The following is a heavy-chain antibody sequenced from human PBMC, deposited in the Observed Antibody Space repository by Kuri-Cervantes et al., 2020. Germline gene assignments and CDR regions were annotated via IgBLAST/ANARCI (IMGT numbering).Heavy chain of an antibody. V-gene: IGHV4-31*01. J-gene: IGHJ4*02. CDR1: GGSISSSSYY. CDR3: ARANYGDFEGSFDY. Sequence: SETLSLTCTVSGGSISSSSYYWGWIRQPPGKGLEWIGYIYYSGSTYYNPSLKSLVTISVDTSKNQFSLKLSSVTAADTAVYYCARANYGDFEGSFDYWGQGTLVTVSS. D-gene: IGHD4-17*01. CDR2: IYYSGST.